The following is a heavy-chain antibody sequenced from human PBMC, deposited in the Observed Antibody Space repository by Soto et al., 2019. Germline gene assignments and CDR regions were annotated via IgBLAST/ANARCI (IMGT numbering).Heavy chain of an antibody. CDR1: GFSFSSDV. D-gene: IGHD1-26*01. Sequence: GGSLRLSCAASGFSFSSDVMNWVRQTPGKGLEWVASIFGSGITTYYADSVKGRFTISRDNSKNTLHLQLNSLRAEDTALYYCAKSQSGSFFAAFDLWGQGSLVTVSS. V-gene: IGHV3-23*01. CDR3: AKSQSGSFFAAFDL. J-gene: IGHJ3*01. CDR2: IFGSGITT.